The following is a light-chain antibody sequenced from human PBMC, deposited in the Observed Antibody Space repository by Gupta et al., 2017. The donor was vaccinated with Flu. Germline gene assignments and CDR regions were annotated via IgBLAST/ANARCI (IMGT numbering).Light chain of an antibody. V-gene: IGKV3-20*01. J-gene: IGKJ2*03. CDR3: QQYGSSPYS. Sequence: IVFTQSPRTLSLSPGERATLSCRASQSVSSSYLAWYQQKPGQAPRLLIYGASSRATGIPDRFSGSGSGTDFTLTISRLEPEDFAVYYCQQYGSSPYSFGQGTKLEIK. CDR1: QSVSSSY. CDR2: GAS.